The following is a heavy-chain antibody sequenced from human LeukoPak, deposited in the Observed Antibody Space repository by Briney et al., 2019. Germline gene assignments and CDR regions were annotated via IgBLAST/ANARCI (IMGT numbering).Heavy chain of an antibody. CDR2: TYHSGST. CDR3: ARDIAAPGTREYYYYGMDV. CDR1: GYSISSAYY. J-gene: IGHJ6*04. Sequence: PSETLSLTCIVSGYSISSAYYWGWIRQPPGKGLEWIGSTYHSGSTYYNPSLKSRVTISVDTSKNQFSLKLSSVTAADTAVYYGARDIAAPGTREYYYYGMDVWGKGTTVTVSS. D-gene: IGHD6-13*01. V-gene: IGHV4-38-2*02.